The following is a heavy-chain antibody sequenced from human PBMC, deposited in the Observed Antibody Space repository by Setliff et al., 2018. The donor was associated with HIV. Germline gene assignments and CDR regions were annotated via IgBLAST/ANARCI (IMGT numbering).Heavy chain of an antibody. D-gene: IGHD3-3*01. CDR3: ARARFWSGYYTGDNYYYMDV. Sequence: SETLSLTCAVYGGSFSGYYWSWIRQTPGKGLERIGEIDHSGGTKYDPSLKSRVTISLDTSKNQFSLELSSVTAADTAVYYCARARFWSGYYTGDNYYYMDVWGKGTTVTVSS. CDR2: IDHSGGT. J-gene: IGHJ6*03. V-gene: IGHV4-34*01. CDR1: GGSFSGYY.